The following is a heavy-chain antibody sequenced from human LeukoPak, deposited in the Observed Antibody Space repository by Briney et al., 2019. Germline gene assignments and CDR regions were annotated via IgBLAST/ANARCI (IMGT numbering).Heavy chain of an antibody. CDR3: ARSGDSSGYYIYYYYMDV. CDR1: GGTFSSYA. D-gene: IGHD3-22*01. Sequence: ASVKVSCKASGGTFSSYAISWVRQAPGQGLEWMGGIIPIFGTANYAQKFQGRVTITADESTSTAYMELSSLRSEDTAVYYCARSGDSSGYYIYYYYMDVWGKGTTVTISS. CDR2: IIPIFGTA. V-gene: IGHV1-69*13. J-gene: IGHJ6*03.